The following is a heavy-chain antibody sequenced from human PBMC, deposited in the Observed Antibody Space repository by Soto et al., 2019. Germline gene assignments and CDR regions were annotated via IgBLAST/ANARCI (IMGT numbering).Heavy chain of an antibody. D-gene: IGHD5-18*01. CDR1: GGTFSKDA. Sequence: QVQLVQSGAEVKKPGSSVTVSCKTSGGTFSKDAINWVRQAPGQGLEWMGLLIPVFGSPIYAQKFQGRIRNTADKSTSTAYMDLSSLRSEDTAVYYCTRVLGYTFEPGKTRYYAMDVWGQGTTVSVSS. CDR3: TRVLGYTFEPGKTRYYAMDV. CDR2: LIPVFGSP. J-gene: IGHJ6*02. V-gene: IGHV1-69*06.